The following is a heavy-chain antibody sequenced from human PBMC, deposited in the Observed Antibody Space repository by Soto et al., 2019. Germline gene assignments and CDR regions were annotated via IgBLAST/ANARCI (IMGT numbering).Heavy chain of an antibody. Sequence: GGSLRLSCAASGFTFSSYSMNWVRQAPGKGLEWVSSISSSSSYIYYADSVKGRFTISRDNAKNSLYLQMNSLRAEDTAVYYCARYGDYDYIWGSRPPKNWYFDLWGRGTLVTVSS. CDR2: ISSSSSYI. D-gene: IGHD3-16*01. CDR3: ARYGDYDYIWGSRPPKNWYFDL. CDR1: GFTFSSYS. J-gene: IGHJ2*01. V-gene: IGHV3-21*01.